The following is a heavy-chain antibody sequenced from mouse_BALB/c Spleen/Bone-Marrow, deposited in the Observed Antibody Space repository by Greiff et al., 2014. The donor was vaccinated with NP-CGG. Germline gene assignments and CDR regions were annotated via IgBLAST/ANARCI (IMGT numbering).Heavy chain of an antibody. CDR3: ARVDYGRGY. J-gene: IGHJ2*01. CDR1: GFTFTDYY. CDR2: IRNKANGYTT. V-gene: IGHV7-3*02. D-gene: IGHD1-1*01. Sequence: EVKLVESGGGLVQPGGSLRLSCATSGFTFTDYYMSWVRQPPGKALEWLGFIRNKANGYTTEYSASVKGRFTISRDNSQSILYLQMNTLRAEDSATYYCARVDYGRGYWGQGTTLTVSS.